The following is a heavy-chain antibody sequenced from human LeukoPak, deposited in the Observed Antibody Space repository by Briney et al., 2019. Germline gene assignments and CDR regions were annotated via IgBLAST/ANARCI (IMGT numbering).Heavy chain of an antibody. Sequence: SETLSLTCTVSGGSISNYYWSWIRQPPGKGLEWIGYIYYSGSTNYNPSLKSRVTISVDTSKNQFSLKLSSVTAADTAVYYCARGRGVRGGNFDYWGQGTLVTVSS. V-gene: IGHV4-59*01. J-gene: IGHJ4*02. D-gene: IGHD3-10*01. CDR3: ARGRGVRGGNFDY. CDR1: GGSISNYY. CDR2: IYYSGST.